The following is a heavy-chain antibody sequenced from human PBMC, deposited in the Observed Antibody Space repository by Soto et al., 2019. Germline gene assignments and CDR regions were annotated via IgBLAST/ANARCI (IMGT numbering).Heavy chain of an antibody. CDR1: GFTFSSYA. CDR2: ISGGGGST. D-gene: IGHD1-1*01. V-gene: IGHV3-23*01. Sequence: EVQLLESGGGLVQPGGSLRLSCAASGFTFSSYALSWVRQAPGKGLEWVSGISGGGGSTYYADSVKGRFTISRDNSMNTLYLQMSSLRAEDTAVYYCAKDPGPRLEGPTRVFDFWGQGTLLTVSS. J-gene: IGHJ4*02. CDR3: AKDPGPRLEGPTRVFDF.